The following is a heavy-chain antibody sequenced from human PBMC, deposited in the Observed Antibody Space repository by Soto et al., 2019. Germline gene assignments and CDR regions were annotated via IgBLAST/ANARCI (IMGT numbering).Heavy chain of an antibody. CDR3: VKRGRNWGAFDF. CDR2: IGGTDGDSDGVP. D-gene: IGHD3-16*01. V-gene: IGHV3-23*01. CDR1: GFILNNYA. Sequence: VQLLESEGDLVQPGVSLRLSCAASGFILNNYAMSLVRQAPGKGLEWVSTIGGTDGDSDGVPWYEDSVKGRFTIPRDSPATTLFLHLDKLRAGDSALYYCVKRGRNWGAFDFWGQGTTVVVSS. J-gene: IGHJ3*01.